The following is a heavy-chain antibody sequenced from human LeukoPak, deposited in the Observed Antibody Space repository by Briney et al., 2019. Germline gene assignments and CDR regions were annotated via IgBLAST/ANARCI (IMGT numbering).Heavy chain of an antibody. Sequence: ASVKVSCKASGYTFTDYYIHWVRQAPGQGLEWVGWINPNTGDTTYAQKFQGRVTLTRDTSISTVYMELSRLRSDDTAVYYCARGGYSLNLTPRNYGMDVWGQGTTVTVSS. J-gene: IGHJ6*02. CDR1: GYTFTDYY. V-gene: IGHV1-2*02. CDR3: ARGGYSLNLTPRNYGMDV. D-gene: IGHD5-18*01. CDR2: INPNTGDT.